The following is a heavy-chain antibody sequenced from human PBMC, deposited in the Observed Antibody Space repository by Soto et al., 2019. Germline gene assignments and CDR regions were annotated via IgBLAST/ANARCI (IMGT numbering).Heavy chain of an antibody. J-gene: IGHJ4*02. V-gene: IGHV3-15*01. Sequence: GGSLRLSCAASGFTFSNAWMSWVRQAPGKGLEWVGRIKSKTDGGTTDYAAPVKGRFTISRDDSKNTLYLQMNSLKTEDTAVYYCTTEDWGSPARDYWGQGTLVTVSS. CDR1: GFTFSNAW. CDR2: IKSKTDGGTT. D-gene: IGHD7-27*01. CDR3: TTEDWGSPARDY.